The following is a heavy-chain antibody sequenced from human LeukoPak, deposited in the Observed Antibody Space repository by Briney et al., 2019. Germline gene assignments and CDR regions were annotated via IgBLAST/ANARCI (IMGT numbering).Heavy chain of an antibody. D-gene: IGHD2-21*02. CDR3: ARDLHIVVVTPMGY. Sequence: GAPVKVSCKASGYTFTSYGISWVRQAPGQGLEWMGWISAYNGNTNYAQKLQGRVTMTTDTSTSTAYMELRSLRSDDTAVYYCARDLHIVVVTPMGYWGQGTLVTASS. CDR1: GYTFTSYG. V-gene: IGHV1-18*01. J-gene: IGHJ4*02. CDR2: ISAYNGNT.